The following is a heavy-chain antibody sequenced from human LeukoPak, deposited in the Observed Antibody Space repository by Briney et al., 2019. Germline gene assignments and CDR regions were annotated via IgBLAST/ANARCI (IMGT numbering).Heavy chain of an antibody. V-gene: IGHV1-2*02. J-gene: IGHJ4*02. D-gene: IGHD1-26*01. CDR2: INPNSGGT. CDR1: GYTFTGYY. CDR3: ARDSFPDSGSYRAVGPDY. Sequence: GASVKVSCKASGYTFTGYYMHWVRQAPGQGLEWMGWINPNSGGTNYAQKFQGRVTMTRDTSISTAYMELSRLRSDDTAVYYCARDSFPDSGSYRAVGPDYWGQGTLVTVSS.